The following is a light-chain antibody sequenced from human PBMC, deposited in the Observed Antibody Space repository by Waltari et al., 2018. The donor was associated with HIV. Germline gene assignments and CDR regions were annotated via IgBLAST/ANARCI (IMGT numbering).Light chain of an antibody. J-gene: IGLJ1*01. V-gene: IGLV3-25*03. CDR3: ESADSTGSYYL. Sequence: SYELTQPPSVSVSPAQTATITCSGDALAKQHSYWYQQKAGQAPVLVIFAGTERPSGIPERFSGTRSETTVTLTITGVQAEDEADYYCESADSTGSYYLFGRGTRLTVL. CDR1: ALAKQH. CDR2: AGT.